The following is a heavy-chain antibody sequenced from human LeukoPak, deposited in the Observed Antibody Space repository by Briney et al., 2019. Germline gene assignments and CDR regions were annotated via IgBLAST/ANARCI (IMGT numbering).Heavy chain of an antibody. V-gene: IGHV3-43*02. CDR2: ISGDGGST. CDR3: ATRDEDYGDYGAYYYGMDV. J-gene: IGHJ6*02. Sequence: GGSLRLSCAASGFTFDDYAMHWVRQALGNGLEWVSVISGDGGSTYYADSVKGRFTISRDNSKNSLYLQMNSLRTEDTALYYCATRDEDYGDYGAYYYGMDVWGQGTTVTVSS. D-gene: IGHD4-17*01. CDR1: GFTFDDYA.